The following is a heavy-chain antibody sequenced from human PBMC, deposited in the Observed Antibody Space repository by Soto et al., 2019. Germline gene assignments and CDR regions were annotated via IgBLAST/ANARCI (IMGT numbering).Heavy chain of an antibody. Sequence: PGGSLRLSCAGSGFSFNKAWMNWVRQAPGKGLEWVGRIKSKTDGQTTDYAALVRERVIISRDDSKNMLYLYIDRLKPEDTATYYCATQQFFDASGFSLDQWGQGTLVTVSS. D-gene: IGHD3-22*01. J-gene: IGHJ4*02. CDR2: IKSKTDGQTT. CDR1: GFSFNKAW. CDR3: ATQQFFDASGFSLDQ. V-gene: IGHV3-15*07.